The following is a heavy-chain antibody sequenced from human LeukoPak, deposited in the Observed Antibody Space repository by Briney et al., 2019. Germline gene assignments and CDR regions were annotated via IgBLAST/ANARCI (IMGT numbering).Heavy chain of an antibody. CDR1: GYTFTGYY. D-gene: IGHD3-16*01. J-gene: IGHJ6*03. V-gene: IGHV1-2*02. Sequence: GASVKVSCKASGYTFTGYYMHWVRQAPGQGLEWMGWINPNSGGTNYAQKFQGRVTMTRDTSISTAYMELSRLRSDDTAEYYCARDLPSRAAVWYYYMDVWGKGTTVTVSS. CDR2: INPNSGGT. CDR3: ARDLPSRAAVWYYYMDV.